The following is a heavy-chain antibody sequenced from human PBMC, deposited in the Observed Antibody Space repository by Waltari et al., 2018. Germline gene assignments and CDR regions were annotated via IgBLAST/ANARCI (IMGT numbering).Heavy chain of an antibody. Sequence: QVQLQESGPGLVKPSETLSLTCAVYGGSFSGYYWRLIRQPPGKGLEWIGEINHSGSTNYNPSLKSRVTISVDTSKNQFSLKLSSVTAADTAVYYCARGRRVGAARAFDIWGQGTMVTVSS. D-gene: IGHD1-26*01. CDR1: GGSFSGYY. CDR2: INHSGST. J-gene: IGHJ3*02. CDR3: ARGRRVGAARAFDI. V-gene: IGHV4-34*01.